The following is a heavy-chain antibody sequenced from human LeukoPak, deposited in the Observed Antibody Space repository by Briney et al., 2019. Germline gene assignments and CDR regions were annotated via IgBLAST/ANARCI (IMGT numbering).Heavy chain of an antibody. CDR2: ISGSGGST. CDR3: WFRYQLLSIDY. CDR1: GFTFSSYA. V-gene: IGHV3-23*01. J-gene: IGHJ4*02. Sequence: GGSLRLSCAASGFTFSSYAMSWVRQAPGKGLEWVSAISGSGGSTYYADSVKGRFTISRDNSKNTLYLQMDSLRAEDTAVYYCWFRYQLLSIDYWGQGTLVTVSS. D-gene: IGHD2-2*01.